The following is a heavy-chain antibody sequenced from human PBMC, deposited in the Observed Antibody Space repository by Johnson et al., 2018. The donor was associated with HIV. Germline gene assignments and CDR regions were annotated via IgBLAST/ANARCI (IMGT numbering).Heavy chain of an antibody. CDR2: FSFDGVCE. V-gene: IGHV3-30*03. Sequence: QVQLVESGGGLVQPGGSLRLSCAASGFTVSRNYMSWVRQAPGKGLEWVAIFSFDGVCEECADSVKGPFIISRDKAKNALLMQMRSLRGEDTGMSLYMRESRSAAPASSVLELGDNVRGLLGLRWAMWG. CDR3: MRESRSAAPASSVLELGDNVRGLLGLRWAM. CDR1: GFTVSRNY. D-gene: IGHD3-10*02. J-gene: IGHJ1*01.